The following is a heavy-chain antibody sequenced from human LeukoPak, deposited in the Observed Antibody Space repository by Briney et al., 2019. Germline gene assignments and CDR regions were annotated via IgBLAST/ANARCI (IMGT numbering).Heavy chain of an antibody. Sequence: PSETLSLTCTVSGGSISSGGYYWSWIRQHPGKGLEWIGYIYYSGSTYYNPSLKSRVTISVDTSKNQFSLKLSSVTAADTAVYYCASHTPGPKRFDYGDYTVTHDYWGQGTLVTVSS. V-gene: IGHV4-31*03. CDR2: IYYSGST. D-gene: IGHD4-17*01. J-gene: IGHJ4*02. CDR3: ASHTPGPKRFDYGDYTVTHDY. CDR1: GGSISSGGYY.